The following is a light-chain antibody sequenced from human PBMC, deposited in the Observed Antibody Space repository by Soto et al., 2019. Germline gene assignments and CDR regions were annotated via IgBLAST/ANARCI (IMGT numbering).Light chain of an antibody. Sequence: EIVLTQSPGTLSLSPGERATLSCRARQSVSSSYLAWYQHKPGQAPRLLIYGASSRATGIPDRFSGSGSGKDVTLTISRLEPEDFAVDYCQQYGSSPPTFGQGTKVEIK. V-gene: IGKV3-20*01. CDR1: QSVSSSY. CDR2: GAS. J-gene: IGKJ1*01. CDR3: QQYGSSPPT.